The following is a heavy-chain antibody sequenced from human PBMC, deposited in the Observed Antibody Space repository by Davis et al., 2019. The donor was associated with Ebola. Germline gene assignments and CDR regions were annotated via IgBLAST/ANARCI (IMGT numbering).Heavy chain of an antibody. J-gene: IGHJ5*02. CDR1: GGSVSSGSYY. V-gene: IGHV4-61*01. Sequence: MPSETLSLTCTVSGGSVSSGSYYWSWIRQPPGKGLEWIGYIYYSGSTNYNPSLKSRVTISVDTSKNQFSLKLSSVTAADTAVYYCARDRRLWFRELSPWGQGTLVTVSS. CDR2: IYYSGST. D-gene: IGHD3-10*01. CDR3: ARDRRLWFRELSP.